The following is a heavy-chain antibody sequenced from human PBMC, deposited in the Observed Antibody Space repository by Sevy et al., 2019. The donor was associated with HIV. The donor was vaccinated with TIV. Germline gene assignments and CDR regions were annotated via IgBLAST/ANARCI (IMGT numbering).Heavy chain of an antibody. CDR2: IYYSGSS. CDR3: ARQYGYRLDY. D-gene: IGHD5-12*01. CDR1: GGSISSYY. V-gene: IGHV4-59*08. Sequence: SETLSLTCTVSGGSISSYYWSWIRQPPGKGLEWIGYIYYSGSSNYNPSLKSRVTISVDTSKNQFSLKLSSETAADTAVYYCARQYGYRLDYWGQGTLVTVSS. J-gene: IGHJ4*02.